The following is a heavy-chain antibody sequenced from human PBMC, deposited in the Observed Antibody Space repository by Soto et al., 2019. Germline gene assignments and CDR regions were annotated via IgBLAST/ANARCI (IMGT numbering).Heavy chain of an antibody. J-gene: IGHJ6*02. V-gene: IGHV1-69*06. CDR1: GGTLSTNA. CDR2: IIPMFGSP. CDR3: ARGGFVAGLYNAMDA. Sequence: QVQLVQSGAEVKKPGSSVKVSCKASGGTLSTNAMSWVRQAPGQGLEWMGAIIPMFGSPKYAQKFQGRVTITADNPTSTIYMEMIRLTSADTAVYYCARGGFVAGLYNAMDAWGQGTAVAVSS. D-gene: IGHD3-3*01.